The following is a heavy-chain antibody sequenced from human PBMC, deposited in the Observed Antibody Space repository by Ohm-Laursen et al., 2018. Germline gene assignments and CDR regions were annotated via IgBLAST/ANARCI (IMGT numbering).Heavy chain of an antibody. CDR2: IDWNDEK. J-gene: IGHJ6*02. Sequence: PTQTLTLTCTFSGLSLSSSRMCVSWIRQPPGKALEWLARIDWNDEKFYSTSLKTRLTISKDTSKNQVVLTMTNMDPVDTATYYCARMTGAMDVWGQGTTVTVSS. CDR3: ARMTGAMDV. CDR1: GLSLSSSRMC. V-gene: IGHV2-70*16.